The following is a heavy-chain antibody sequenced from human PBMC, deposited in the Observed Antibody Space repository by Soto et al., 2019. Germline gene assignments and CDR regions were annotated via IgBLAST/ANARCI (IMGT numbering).Heavy chain of an antibody. D-gene: IGHD3-9*01. CDR3: AKGARTFLTGYYQWFDP. Sequence: PSETLSLTCIVSGGSVDDSSHFWGWTRQSPGKGLEWIGNFYPSGSTYYNPSLNRRVTISVDTSKNEFSLELNSVTAEDTAVYHCAKGARTFLTGYYQWFDPWGQGTLVTVSS. V-gene: IGHV4-39*01. J-gene: IGHJ5*02. CDR2: FYPSGST. CDR1: GGSVDDSSHF.